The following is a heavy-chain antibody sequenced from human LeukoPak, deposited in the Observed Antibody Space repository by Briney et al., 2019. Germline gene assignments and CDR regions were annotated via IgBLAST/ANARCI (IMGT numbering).Heavy chain of an antibody. CDR3: ATLGLVGATNDAFDI. V-gene: IGHV1-8*01. J-gene: IGHJ3*02. D-gene: IGHD1-26*01. CDR2: MNPNSGNT. CDR1: GYTFTSYD. Sequence: ASVKVSCKASGYTFTSYDINWVRQATGQGLEWMGWMNPNSGNTGYAQKFQGRVTMTRNTSISTAYMELSRLRSDDTAVYYCATLGLVGATNDAFDIWGQGTMVTVSS.